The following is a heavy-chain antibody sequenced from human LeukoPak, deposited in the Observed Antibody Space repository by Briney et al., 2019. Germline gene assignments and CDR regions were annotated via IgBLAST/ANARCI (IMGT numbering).Heavy chain of an antibody. D-gene: IGHD1-26*01. CDR1: GGTFSSYA. J-gene: IGHJ5*02. CDR3: ARESGGLFDP. CDR2: IIPIFGTA. Sequence: GASVKVSCKASGGTFSSYAISWVRQAPGQGLEWMGGIIPIFGTANYAQKFQGRVTITTDESTSTAYMELSCLRSEDTAVYYCARESGGLFDPWGQGTLVTVSS. V-gene: IGHV1-69*05.